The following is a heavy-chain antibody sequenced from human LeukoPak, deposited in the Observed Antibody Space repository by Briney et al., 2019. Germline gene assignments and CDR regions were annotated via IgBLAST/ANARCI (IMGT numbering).Heavy chain of an antibody. CDR1: GFTFSSYG. CDR3: AREDGDHQGDYYYYYGMDV. V-gene: IGHV3-33*01. CDR2: IWYDGSNK. J-gene: IGHJ6*02. Sequence: GGSLRLSCAASGFTFSSYGMHWVRQAPGKGLEWVAVIWYDGSNKYYADSVKGRFTISRDNSKNTLYLQMNSLRAEDTAVYYCAREDGDHQGDYYYYYGMDVWGQGTTVTVSS. D-gene: IGHD4-17*01.